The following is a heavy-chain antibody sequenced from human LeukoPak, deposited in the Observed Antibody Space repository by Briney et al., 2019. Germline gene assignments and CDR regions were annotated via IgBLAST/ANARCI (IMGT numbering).Heavy chain of an antibody. CDR1: GFTFDDYG. CDR2: INSDGSST. D-gene: IGHD3-22*01. CDR3: ARPDYYDSSGSKGRDY. J-gene: IGHJ4*02. V-gene: IGHV3-74*01. Sequence: GGSLRLSCAASGFTFDDYGMSWVRQAPGKGLVWVSRINSDGSSTSYADSVKGRFTISRDNAKNTLYLQMNSLRAEDTAVYYCARPDYYDSSGSKGRDYWGQGTLVTVSS.